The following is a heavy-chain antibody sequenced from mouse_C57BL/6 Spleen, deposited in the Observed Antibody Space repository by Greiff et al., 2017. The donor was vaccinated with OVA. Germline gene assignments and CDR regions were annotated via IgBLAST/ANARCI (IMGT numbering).Heavy chain of an antibody. CDR3: ARTGSSYPPYARDY. Sequence: EVKLVESGGGLVKPGGSLKLSCAASGFTFSDYGMHWVRQAPEKGLEWVAYISSGSSTIYYADPVKGRFTISRDNATNTLFLHMTSLRSEDTAMCYCARTGSSYPPYARDYWGQGTSVTVAS. CDR1: GFTFSDYG. V-gene: IGHV5-17*01. CDR2: ISSGSSTI. D-gene: IGHD1-1*01. J-gene: IGHJ4*01.